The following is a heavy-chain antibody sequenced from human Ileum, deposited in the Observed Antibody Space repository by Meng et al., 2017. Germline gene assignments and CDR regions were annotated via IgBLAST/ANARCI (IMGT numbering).Heavy chain of an antibody. Sequence: EAQLVESGGDLGKPGGSRRPSCAASGFTFSSYSMKWVRQAPGKGREWVSSISSSSSYIYYADSLKGRFTISRDNAKNSLYLQMNSLRAEDTAVYYCARERQDNRWFDPWGQGTLVTVSS. D-gene: IGHD1-1*01. J-gene: IGHJ5*02. CDR1: GFTFSSYS. V-gene: IGHV3-21*01. CDR3: ARERQDNRWFDP. CDR2: ISSSSSYI.